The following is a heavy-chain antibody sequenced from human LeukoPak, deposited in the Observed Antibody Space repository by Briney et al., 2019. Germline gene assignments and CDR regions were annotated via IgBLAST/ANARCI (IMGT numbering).Heavy chain of an antibody. Sequence: SETLSLTCTVSGGSISSSSYYWGWIRQPPGKGLGWIGSIYYSGSTYYNPSLKSRVTISVDTSKNQFSLKLSSVTAADTAVYYCARLYAKNIVVVVAAAFDYWGQGTLVTVSS. D-gene: IGHD2-15*01. CDR1: GGSISSSSYY. J-gene: IGHJ4*02. CDR2: IYYSGST. V-gene: IGHV4-39*01. CDR3: ARLYAKNIVVVVAAAFDY.